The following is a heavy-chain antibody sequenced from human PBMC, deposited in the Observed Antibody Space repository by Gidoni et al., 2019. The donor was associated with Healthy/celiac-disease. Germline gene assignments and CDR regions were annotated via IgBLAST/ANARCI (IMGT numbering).Heavy chain of an antibody. CDR1: GYTFPASY. V-gene: IGHV1-2*02. Sequence: QVQLVQSGAEVKQPGASVKVSCTASGYTFPASYLHWVRQAPGQGLEWMGWINPNSGGTKYAQKCQGRVTMTRDTSISTAYMERSRLRSDDTDVYYCARGARRGLGLLRHRFDYGGQGTLVTVSS. CDR2: INPNSGGT. J-gene: IGHJ4*02. CDR3: ARGARRGLGLLRHRFDY. D-gene: IGHD1-26*01.